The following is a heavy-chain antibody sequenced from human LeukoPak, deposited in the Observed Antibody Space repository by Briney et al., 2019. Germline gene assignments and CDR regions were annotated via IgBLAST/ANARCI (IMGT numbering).Heavy chain of an antibody. D-gene: IGHD6-13*01. CDR1: GFTFSSYS. CDR2: ISSSSSYI. Sequence: GGSLRLSCAASGFTFSSYSMNWVRQAPGKGLEWASSISSSSSYIHYADSVKGRFTISRDNAKNSLYLQMNSLRAEDTAVYYCATDSYSSSWGFDYWGQGTLVTVSS. V-gene: IGHV3-21*01. CDR3: ATDSYSSSWGFDY. J-gene: IGHJ4*02.